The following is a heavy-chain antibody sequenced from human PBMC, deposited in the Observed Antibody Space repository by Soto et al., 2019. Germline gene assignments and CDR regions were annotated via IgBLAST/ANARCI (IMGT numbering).Heavy chain of an antibody. CDR1: GFTFSSYA. J-gene: IGHJ4*02. V-gene: IGHV3-30-3*01. D-gene: IGHD6-13*01. Sequence: GGSLRLSCAASGFTFSSYAMHWVRQAPGKGLEWVAVISYDGSNKYYADSVKGRFTISRDNSKNTLYLQMNSLRAEDTAVYYCARDRGIAAAGTFDYWGQGTLVTVSS. CDR2: ISYDGSNK. CDR3: ARDRGIAAAGTFDY.